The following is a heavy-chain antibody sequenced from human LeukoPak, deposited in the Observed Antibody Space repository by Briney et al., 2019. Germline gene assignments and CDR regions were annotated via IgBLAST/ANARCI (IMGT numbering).Heavy chain of an antibody. CDR1: GGSISSSSYY. Sequence: SETLSLTCTVSGGSISSSSYYWGWIRQPLGKGLEWIGSIYYTGSTYYNPSLKSRVTISVDTSKNQFSLRLSSVTAADTAVYYCARESGDPGYYDSSGYLGGGFDYWGQGTLVTVSS. D-gene: IGHD3-22*01. CDR2: IYYTGST. V-gene: IGHV4-39*02. J-gene: IGHJ4*02. CDR3: ARESGDPGYYDSSGYLGGGFDY.